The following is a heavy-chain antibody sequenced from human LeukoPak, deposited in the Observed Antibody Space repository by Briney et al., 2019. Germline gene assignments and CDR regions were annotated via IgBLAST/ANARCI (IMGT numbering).Heavy chain of an antibody. V-gene: IGHV3-23*01. CDR3: AKDLGYYDSSGYYWDYFDY. CDR1: GFTFSRYA. J-gene: IGHJ4*02. Sequence: PGGSLRLSCATSGFTFSRYAMNWVRQAPGKGLEWVSALSGSGGSTYYADSVKGRFTISRDNSKNTLYLQMNSLRAEDTAVYYCAKDLGYYDSSGYYWDYFDYWGQGTLVTVSS. D-gene: IGHD3-22*01. CDR2: LSGSGGST.